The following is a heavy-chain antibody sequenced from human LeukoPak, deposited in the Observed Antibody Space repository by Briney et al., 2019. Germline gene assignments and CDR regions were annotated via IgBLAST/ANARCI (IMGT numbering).Heavy chain of an antibody. J-gene: IGHJ4*02. V-gene: IGHV3-73*01. CDR1: GFRFSGYG. CDR2: MRSKTNDYTT. Sequence: GGSLRLSCAASGFRFSGYGINWVRQASGQGLEWVGRMRSKTNDYTTTYAASVRGRFTVSRDDSKNTAYLQMSSLKIEDTAVYYCTRGGTTDQYFDYWGQGTLVTVSS. D-gene: IGHD1-14*01. CDR3: TRGGTTDQYFDY.